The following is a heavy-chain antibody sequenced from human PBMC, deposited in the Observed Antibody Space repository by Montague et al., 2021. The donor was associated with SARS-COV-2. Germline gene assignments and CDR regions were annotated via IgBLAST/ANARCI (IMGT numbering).Heavy chain of an antibody. CDR3: ARDGRRTTVTPRGVITLHYFDY. CDR1: GGSISSGGYY. CDR2: TYYSGST. V-gene: IGHV4-31*03. Sequence: TLSLTCTVSGGSISSGGYYWSWIRQHPGKGLEWIGYTYYSGSTYYNPSLKSRVTISVDTSKNQFSLKLSSVTAADTAVYYCARDGRRTTVTPRGVITLHYFDYWGQGTLVTVSS. D-gene: IGHD4-17*01. J-gene: IGHJ4*02.